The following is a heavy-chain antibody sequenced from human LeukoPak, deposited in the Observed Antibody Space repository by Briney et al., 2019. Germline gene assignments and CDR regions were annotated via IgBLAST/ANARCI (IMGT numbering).Heavy chain of an antibody. CDR2: INHSGST. CDR1: GGSFSGYY. CDR3: ARGFEGCSGGSCYYGDYYYMDV. D-gene: IGHD2-15*01. J-gene: IGHJ6*03. V-gene: IGHV4-34*01. Sequence: PSETLSLTCAAYGGSFSGYYWSWLRQPPGKGLEWIGEINHSGSTNYNPSLKSRVTISVDTSKNQFSLKLSSVTAADTAVYYCARGFEGCSGGSCYYGDYYYMDVWGKGTTVTISS.